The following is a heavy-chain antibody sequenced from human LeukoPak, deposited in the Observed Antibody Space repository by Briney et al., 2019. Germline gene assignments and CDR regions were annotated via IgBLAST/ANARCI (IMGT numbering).Heavy chain of an antibody. V-gene: IGHV4-38-2*01. CDR1: GGSFSGYY. D-gene: IGHD3-10*01. Sequence: SETLSLTCAVYGGSFSGYYWGWLRQPPGKGLEWIGSIYHSGSTYYNPSLKSRVTISVDTSKNQFSLKLSSVTAADTAVYYCARRSEPAPYGSGSYFYWGQGTLVTVSS. J-gene: IGHJ4*02. CDR2: IYHSGST. CDR3: ARRSEPAPYGSGSYFY.